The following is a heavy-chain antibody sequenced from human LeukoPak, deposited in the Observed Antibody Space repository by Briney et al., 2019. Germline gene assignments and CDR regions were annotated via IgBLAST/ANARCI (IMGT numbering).Heavy chain of an antibody. CDR2: INHSGST. D-gene: IGHD2-2*01. CDR1: GFTFSNAW. V-gene: IGHV4-34*01. J-gene: IGHJ4*02. CDR3: ARRRLVYCSSTSCVRPFDY. Sequence: PGGSLRLSCAASGFTFSNAWMSWIRQPPGKGLEWIGEINHSGSTNYNPSLKSRVTISVDTSKNQFPLKLSSVTAADTAVYYCARRRLVYCSSTSCVRPFDYWGQGTLVTVSS.